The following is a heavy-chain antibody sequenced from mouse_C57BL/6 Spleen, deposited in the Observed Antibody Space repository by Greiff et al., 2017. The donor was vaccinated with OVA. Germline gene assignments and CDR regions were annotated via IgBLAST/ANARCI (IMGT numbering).Heavy chain of an antibody. CDR2: IDPETGGT. D-gene: IGHD3-2*02. CDR1: GYTFTDYE. V-gene: IGHV1-15*01. Sequence: VQGVESGAELVRPGASVTLSCKASGYTFTDYEMHWVKQTPVHGLEWIGAIDPETGGTAYNQKFKGKAILTADKSSSTAYMELRSLTSEDSAVYYCTRSRTAQATYAMDYWGQGTSVTVSS. J-gene: IGHJ4*01. CDR3: TRSRTAQATYAMDY.